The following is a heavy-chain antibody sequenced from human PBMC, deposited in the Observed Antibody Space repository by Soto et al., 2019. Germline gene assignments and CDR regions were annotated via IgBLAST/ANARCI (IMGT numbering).Heavy chain of an antibody. D-gene: IGHD5-18*01. Sequence: PSETLSLTCAVYGGSFSGYYWSWIRQPPGKGLEWIGEINHSGSTNYNPSLKSRVTISVGTSKNQFSLKLSSVTAADTAVYYCARLVDTAMAYYFDYWGQGTLVTVSS. J-gene: IGHJ4*02. V-gene: IGHV4-34*01. CDR2: INHSGST. CDR1: GGSFSGYY. CDR3: ARLVDTAMAYYFDY.